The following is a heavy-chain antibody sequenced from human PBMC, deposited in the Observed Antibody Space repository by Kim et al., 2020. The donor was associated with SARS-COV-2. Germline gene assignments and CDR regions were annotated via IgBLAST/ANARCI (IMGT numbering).Heavy chain of an antibody. Sequence: GESLKISCKGSGYSFTSYWISWVRQMPGKGLEWMGRIDPSDSYTNYSPSFQGHVTISADKSISTAYLQWSSLKASDTAMYYCARHYGGNPEEFDYWGQGTLVTVSS. CDR3: ARHYGGNPEEFDY. CDR2: IDPSDSYT. CDR1: GYSFTSYW. J-gene: IGHJ4*02. V-gene: IGHV5-10-1*01. D-gene: IGHD4-17*01.